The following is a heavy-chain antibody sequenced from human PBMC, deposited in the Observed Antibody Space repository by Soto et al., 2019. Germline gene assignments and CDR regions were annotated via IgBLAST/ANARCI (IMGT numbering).Heavy chain of an antibody. CDR1: GFTFSSYG. Sequence: PGGALRLFCAASGFTFSSYGMHWVRQAPGKGLEWVAVISYDGSNKYYADSVKGRFTISRDNSKNTLYLQMNSLRAEDTAVYYCADDGGYSGAFDYWGQGTLVTVSS. CDR3: ADDGGYSGAFDY. CDR2: ISYDGSNK. J-gene: IGHJ4*02. D-gene: IGHD5-18*01. V-gene: IGHV3-30*18.